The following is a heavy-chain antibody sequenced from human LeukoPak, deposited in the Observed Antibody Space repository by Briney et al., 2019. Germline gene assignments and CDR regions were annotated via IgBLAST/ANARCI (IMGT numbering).Heavy chain of an antibody. Sequence: VASVKVPCKASGGTFSSYAISWVRQAPGQGLEWMGGIIPIFGTANYAQKFQGRVTITADESTSTAYMELSSLRSEDTAVYYCANTYYYDSSGYYGSYYFDYWGQGTLVTVSS. J-gene: IGHJ4*02. CDR3: ANTYYYDSSGYYGSYYFDY. V-gene: IGHV1-69*13. CDR2: IIPIFGTA. D-gene: IGHD3-22*01. CDR1: GGTFSSYA.